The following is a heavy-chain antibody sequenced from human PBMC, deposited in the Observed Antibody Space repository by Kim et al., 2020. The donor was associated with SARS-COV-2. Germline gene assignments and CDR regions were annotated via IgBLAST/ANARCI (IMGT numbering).Heavy chain of an antibody. CDR2: INPSDGSS. J-gene: IGHJ4*02. Sequence: ASVKVSCQASGYTFTSYYIHWVRQAPGQGLEWMGIINPSDGSSVLAQKFQDRVTMTRDTSTQIAYMELSSLRSDDTAMFYGARTQKWDIDYWGQGTLVTV. CDR1: GYTFTSYY. CDR3: ARTQKWDIDY. V-gene: IGHV1-46*01. D-gene: IGHD1-26*01.